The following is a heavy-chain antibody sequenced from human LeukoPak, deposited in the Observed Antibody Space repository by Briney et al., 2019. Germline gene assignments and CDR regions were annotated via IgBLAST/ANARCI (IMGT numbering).Heavy chain of an antibody. CDR1: GFAFGDYA. D-gene: IGHD2-2*01. J-gene: IGHJ4*02. CDR3: TRITASCCLFDY. Sequence: GGSLRLSCTASGFAFGDYAMSWFRQAPGKGLEWVGFIRSKAYGGSTEYAASVKGRFTISRDDSKSIAYLQMNSLKTEDTAVYYCTRITASCCLFDYWGQGTLVTVSS. CDR2: IRSKAYGGST. V-gene: IGHV3-49*03.